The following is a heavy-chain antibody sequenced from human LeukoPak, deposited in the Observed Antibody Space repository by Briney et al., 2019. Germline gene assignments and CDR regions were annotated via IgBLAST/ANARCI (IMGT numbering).Heavy chain of an antibody. CDR3: ARSHGLF. CDR2: ISDTGST. Sequence: SETLSLTCSVSGGSFSSYLWSWIRQPPGKGLEWIGYISDTGSTNYNPSLKSRVTISLDTSQNQFSLKVTSVTAADTAVYYCARSHGLFWCQRTLVTVSS. J-gene: IGHJ1*01. CDR1: GGSFSSYL. V-gene: IGHV4-59*01.